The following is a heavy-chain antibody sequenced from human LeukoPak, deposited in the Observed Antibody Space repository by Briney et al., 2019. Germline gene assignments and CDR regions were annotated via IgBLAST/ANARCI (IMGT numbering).Heavy chain of an antibody. CDR2: ISGSGGST. CDR1: GFTFSSYW. CDR3: AKSPYFYNSGRYVDV. D-gene: IGHD3-10*01. V-gene: IGHV3-23*01. Sequence: GGSLRLSCAASGFTFSSYWMHWVRQAPGKGLVWVSAISGSGGSTYYADSIKGRFTISRDSSKNMLYLQMNRLRAEDTAVYYCAKSPYFYNSGRYVDVWGKGTTVTVSS. J-gene: IGHJ6*03.